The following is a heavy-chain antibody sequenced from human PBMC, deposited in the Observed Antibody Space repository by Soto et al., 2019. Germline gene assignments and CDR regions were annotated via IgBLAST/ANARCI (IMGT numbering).Heavy chain of an antibody. CDR3: ARTGYDGYNFYYYYGMDV. V-gene: IGHV4-59*01. J-gene: IGHJ6*02. CDR2: IYYSGST. CDR1: GGSISSYY. D-gene: IGHD3-3*01. Sequence: SETLSLTCTVAGGSISSYYWSWIRQPPGKGLEWIGYIYYSGSTNYNPSLKSRVTISVDTSKNQFSLKLSSVTAADTAVYYCARTGYDGYNFYYYYGMDVWGQGTTVTVSS.